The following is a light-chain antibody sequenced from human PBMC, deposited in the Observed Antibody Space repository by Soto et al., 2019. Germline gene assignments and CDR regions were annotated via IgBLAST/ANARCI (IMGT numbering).Light chain of an antibody. Sequence: DIQMTQSPSSLSASVGDRVTITCRASQSISNHLNWYQQKPGKAPKLLIYGASTLQSGVPSRFSGSGSGTDYTLTISSLQPEDFATYYCQQSYRTPTFGQGTRLEIK. CDR3: QQSYRTPT. V-gene: IGKV1-39*01. J-gene: IGKJ5*01. CDR2: GAS. CDR1: QSISNH.